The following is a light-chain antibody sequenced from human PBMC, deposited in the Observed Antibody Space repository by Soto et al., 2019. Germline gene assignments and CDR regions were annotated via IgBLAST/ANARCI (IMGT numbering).Light chain of an antibody. CDR1: QSVSSNY. V-gene: IGKV3-20*01. CDR2: GAS. Sequence: NVFTPSPSTPSFSPGEKATPSSPAPQSVSSNYLAWYQQKPGQAPRLLIYGASSRATGIPDRFSGSGSGTDFTLTISRLEPEDFAVYYCQQYGGPPRTFGQGTKVDIK. CDR3: QQYGGPPRT. J-gene: IGKJ1*01.